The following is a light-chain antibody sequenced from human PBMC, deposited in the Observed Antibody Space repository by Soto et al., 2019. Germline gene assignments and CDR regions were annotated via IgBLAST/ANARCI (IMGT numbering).Light chain of an antibody. CDR1: SSNIGAGHD. J-gene: IGLJ1*01. V-gene: IGLV1-40*01. CDR2: GNS. Sequence: QSVLTQPPSVSGTPGQRVTISCTGSSSNIGAGHDVHWNQQLPGTAPKLLIYGNSNRPSGVPDRFSGSKSGISASLAITGLQAEDEADYYCQSYDSSLSAYVFGTGTKLTVL. CDR3: QSYDSSLSAYV.